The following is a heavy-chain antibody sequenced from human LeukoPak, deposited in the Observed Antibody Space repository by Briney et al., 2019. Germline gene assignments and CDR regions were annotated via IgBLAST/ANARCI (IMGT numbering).Heavy chain of an antibody. CDR3: ARIFLSVVAPKRWFDP. Sequence: GGSLRLSCAASGFTFSSYAMSWVRQAPGKGLEWVSAISGSGGSTYYADSVKGRFTISRDNSKNTLYLQMNSLRADDTAVYYCARIFLSVVAPKRWFDPWGQGTLVTVSS. J-gene: IGHJ5*02. D-gene: IGHD4-23*01. CDR1: GFTFSSYA. CDR2: ISGSGGST. V-gene: IGHV3-23*01.